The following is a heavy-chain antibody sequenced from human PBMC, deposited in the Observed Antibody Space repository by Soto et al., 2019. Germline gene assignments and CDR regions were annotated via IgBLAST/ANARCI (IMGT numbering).Heavy chain of an antibody. J-gene: IGHJ4*02. Sequence: QVQLVQSGAEVKKPGSSVKVSCKVSGGPFSDYAVSWVRQAPGQGLEWMGGIIPMFGTANYAQKFQGRVTITADESTTTDYMELSSLRSEDTAVYYCARDLDYYGSGNYYNRIDDWGQGTLVTVSS. CDR3: ARDLDYYGSGNYYNRIDD. V-gene: IGHV1-69*01. CDR1: GGPFSDYA. CDR2: IIPMFGTA. D-gene: IGHD3-10*01.